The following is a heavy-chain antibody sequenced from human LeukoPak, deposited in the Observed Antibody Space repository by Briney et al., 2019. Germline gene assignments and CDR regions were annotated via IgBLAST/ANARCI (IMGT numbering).Heavy chain of an antibody. V-gene: IGHV3-30*04. D-gene: IGHD3-10*01. CDR3: ARGSHQDYFGSMTYLFDY. CDR2: ISHDGRNK. J-gene: IGHJ4*02. Sequence: GGSLRLSCAASGFTFSSYTIHRVRQAPGKGLEWVTLISHDGRNKNYADSVKGRFTISRDNSKRTLYLEVNSLRAEDTAVYYCARGSHQDYFGSMTYLFDYWGQGTLVTVSS. CDR1: GFTFSSYT.